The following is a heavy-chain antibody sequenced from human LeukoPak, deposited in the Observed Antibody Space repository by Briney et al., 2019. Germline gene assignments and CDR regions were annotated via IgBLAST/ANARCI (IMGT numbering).Heavy chain of an antibody. Sequence: GGSLRLSCAASGFIFSSYEMNWVRQAPGKGLEWVSYISSSGSIIYYADSVKGRFTISRDNAKNSLYLQMNSLRAEDTAVYYCATLGYCGSTRCLDYWGQGTLVTVSS. J-gene: IGHJ4*02. V-gene: IGHV3-48*03. CDR3: ATLGYCGSTRCLDY. D-gene: IGHD2-2*01. CDR2: ISSSGSII. CDR1: GFIFSSYE.